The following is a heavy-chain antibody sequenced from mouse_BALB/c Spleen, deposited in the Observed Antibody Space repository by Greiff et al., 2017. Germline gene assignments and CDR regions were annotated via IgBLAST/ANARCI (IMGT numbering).Heavy chain of an antibody. J-gene: IGHJ1*01. CDR1: GFSLTGYG. CDR3: ARDRGYYGPHWYFDV. D-gene: IGHD1-2*01. V-gene: IGHV2-6-7*01. Sequence: VQRVESGPGLVAPSQSLSITCTVSGFSLTGYGVNWVRQPPGKGLEWLGMIWGDGSTDYNSALKSRLSISKDNSKSQVFLKMNSLQTDDTARYYCARDRGYYGPHWYFDVWGAGTTVTVSS. CDR2: IWGDGST.